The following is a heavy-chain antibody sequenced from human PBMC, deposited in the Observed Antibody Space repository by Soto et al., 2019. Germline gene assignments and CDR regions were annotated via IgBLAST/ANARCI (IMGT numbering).Heavy chain of an antibody. J-gene: IGHJ4*02. CDR3: ERSAYGGPFDY. Sequence: PGGSLRLSCAASGFTVSSNYMSWVRQAPGKGLEWVSVIYSGGSTYYADSVKGRFTISRDNSKNTLYLQMNSLRAEDTAVYYCERSAYGGPFDYWGQGTLVTVSS. CDR1: GFTVSSNY. V-gene: IGHV3-53*01. CDR2: IYSGGST. D-gene: IGHD4-17*01.